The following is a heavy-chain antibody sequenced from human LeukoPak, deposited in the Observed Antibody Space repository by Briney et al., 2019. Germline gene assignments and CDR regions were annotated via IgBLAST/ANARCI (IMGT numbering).Heavy chain of an antibody. CDR3: ARNDVAYYYYGMDV. D-gene: IGHD1-1*01. Sequence: ASVKLSCKASGYTFTSYGISWVRRAPGQGPEWMGWISAYNGNTNYAQKLQGRVTMTTDTSTSTAYMELRSLRSDDTAVYYCARNDVAYYYYGMDVWGQGTTVTVSS. CDR2: ISAYNGNT. CDR1: GYTFTSYG. V-gene: IGHV1-18*01. J-gene: IGHJ6*02.